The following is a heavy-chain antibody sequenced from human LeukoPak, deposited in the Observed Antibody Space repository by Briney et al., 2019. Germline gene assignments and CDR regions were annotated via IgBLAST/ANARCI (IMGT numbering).Heavy chain of an antibody. J-gene: IGHJ4*02. D-gene: IGHD2-2*01. V-gene: IGHV4-34*01. CDR2: INHSGST. CDR1: RGSFSGYY. CDR3: ARESCSSTSCYAYFDY. Sequence: SETLSLTCAVYRGSFSGYYWSWIRQPPGKGLEWIGEINHSGSTNYNPSLKSRVAISVDTSKNQFSLKLNSVTAADTAVYYCARESCSSTSCYAYFDYWGQGTLVTVSS.